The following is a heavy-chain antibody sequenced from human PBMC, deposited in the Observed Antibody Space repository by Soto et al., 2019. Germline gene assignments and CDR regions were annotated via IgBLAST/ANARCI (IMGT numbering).Heavy chain of an antibody. CDR2: IIPVFGTA. D-gene: IGHD4-17*01. Sequence: QAQLVQSGAEVKNPGSSVRVSCKASGGTLRNYGISWVRQAPGQGLEWMGGIIPVFGTANYAQKFQGRVTITADESTSTVYMDVTSLRSEDTAVYYCSRGDATKIVVTTYYGMDMWGQGTTVTVSS. J-gene: IGHJ6*02. CDR3: SRGDATKIVVTTYYGMDM. CDR1: GGTLRNYG. V-gene: IGHV1-69*12.